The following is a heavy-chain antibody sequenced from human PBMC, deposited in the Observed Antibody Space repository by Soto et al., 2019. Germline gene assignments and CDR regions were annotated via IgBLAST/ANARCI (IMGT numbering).Heavy chain of an antibody. V-gene: IGHV3-21*01. CDR2: ISSSSSYI. D-gene: IGHD1-1*01. CDR3: ARTGTTGTDGPWNFDYYYGMDV. J-gene: IGHJ6*02. Sequence: EVQLVESGGGLVKPGGSLRLSCAASGFTFSSYSMNWVRQAPGKGLEWVSSISSSSSYIYYADSVKGRFTISRDNAKNSRYLQMNSLRAEDTAVYYCARTGTTGTDGPWNFDYYYGMDVWGQGTTVTVSS. CDR1: GFTFSSYS.